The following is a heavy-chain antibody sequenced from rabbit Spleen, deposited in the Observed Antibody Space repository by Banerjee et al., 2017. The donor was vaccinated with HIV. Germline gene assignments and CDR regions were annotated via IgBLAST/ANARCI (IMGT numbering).Heavy chain of an antibody. CDR3: ARDTSSSFSSYGIDL. V-gene: IGHV1S40*01. D-gene: IGHD1-1*01. Sequence: QSLEESGGDLVKPGASLTLTCTASGVSFSSSSYMCWVRQAPGKGLEWIACIDTGSSGFTYFATWAKGRFTCSKTSSTTVTLQMTSLTAADTATYFCARDTSSSFSSYGIDLWGQGTLVTVS. J-gene: IGHJ6*01. CDR2: IDTGSSGFT. CDR1: GVSFSSSSY.